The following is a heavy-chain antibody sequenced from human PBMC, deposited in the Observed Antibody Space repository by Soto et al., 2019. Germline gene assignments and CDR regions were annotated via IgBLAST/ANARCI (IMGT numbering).Heavy chain of an antibody. CDR2: IYHSGST. J-gene: IGHJ5*02. Sequence: SETLSLTCAVSGGSISSSNWWSWVRQPPGKGLEWIGEIYHSGSTNYNPSLKSRVTISVDKSKNQFSLKLSSVTAADTAVYYYARVIKYFFFYGSTSPYNWFAPSGQGTLVLVSS. D-gene: IGHD3-10*01. CDR3: ARVIKYFFFYGSTSPYNWFAP. CDR1: GGSISSSNW. V-gene: IGHV4-4*02.